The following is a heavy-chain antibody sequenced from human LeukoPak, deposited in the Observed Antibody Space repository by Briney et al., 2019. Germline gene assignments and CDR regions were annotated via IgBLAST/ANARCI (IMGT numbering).Heavy chain of an antibody. CDR1: GFTFSSYA. V-gene: IGHV3-23*01. J-gene: IGHJ6*03. D-gene: IGHD4-17*01. CDR3: AKDQRVTRGPYCYYMDV. CDR2: ISATGGST. Sequence: GGSLRLSCAASGFTFSSYAMSWVRQAPGKGLKWVSSISATGGSTFYADSVKGRFTISRDNSKNTLYLQMNSLRAEDTAVYYCAKDQRVTRGPYCYYMDVWGKGTTVTVSS.